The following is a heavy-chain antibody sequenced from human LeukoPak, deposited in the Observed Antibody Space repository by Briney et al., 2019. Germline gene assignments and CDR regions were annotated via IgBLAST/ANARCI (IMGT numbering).Heavy chain of an antibody. CDR2: ISDSSGTT. D-gene: IGHD1-26*01. V-gene: IGHV3-23*01. Sequence: PGGSLRLSCAASGFTFSTYAMSWVRQTPGKGLEWVSGISDSSGTTYYADSVKGRFTISRDNSKNTLYLQMNSLRAEDTALYYCAKHKGPGSFDYWGQGTLVTVSS. CDR1: GFTFSTYA. J-gene: IGHJ4*02. CDR3: AKHKGPGSFDY.